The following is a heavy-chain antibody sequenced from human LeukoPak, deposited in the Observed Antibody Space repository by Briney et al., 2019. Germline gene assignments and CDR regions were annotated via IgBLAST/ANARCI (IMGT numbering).Heavy chain of an antibody. J-gene: IGHJ4*02. D-gene: IGHD2-15*01. CDR3: ARDPGYCSAGSCYWTVHYYFDY. Sequence: ASVKVSRKASGYTFTNYGISWVRQAPGQGLEWMGWITAYNGNTNYAQKVQGRVTMTTDTSTSTAFMELRSLRSDDTAVYYCARDPGYCSAGSCYWTVHYYFDYWGQGTLVTVSS. CDR1: GYTFTNYG. CDR2: ITAYNGNT. V-gene: IGHV1-18*01.